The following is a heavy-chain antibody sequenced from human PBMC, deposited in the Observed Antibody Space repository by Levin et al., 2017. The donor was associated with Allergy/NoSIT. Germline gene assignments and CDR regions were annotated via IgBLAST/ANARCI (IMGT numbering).Heavy chain of an antibody. Sequence: ASVKVSCKASGYTFTSYGISWVRQATGQGLEWMGWISAYNGNTNYAQKLQGRVTMTTDTSTSTAYMELRSLRSDDTAVYYCARVAATDYYYYGMDVWGQGTTVTVSS. CDR1: GYTFTSYG. V-gene: IGHV1-18*01. CDR3: ARVAATDYYYYGMDV. CDR2: ISAYNGNT. J-gene: IGHJ6*02. D-gene: IGHD2-15*01.